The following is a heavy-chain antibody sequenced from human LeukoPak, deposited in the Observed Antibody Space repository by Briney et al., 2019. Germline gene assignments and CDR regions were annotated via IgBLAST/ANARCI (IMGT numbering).Heavy chain of an antibody. D-gene: IGHD6-19*01. V-gene: IGHV3-48*03. J-gene: IGHJ4*02. CDR3: ARRKSGYSSGWYLSYFDY. CDR1: GFTFSSYE. Sequence: GGSLRLSCAASGFTFSSYEMNWVRQAPGKGLEWVSYISGSGSTIYYADSVKGRFTISRDNAKNSLYLQMNSLRAEDTAVYYCARRKSGYSSGWYLSYFDYWGQGTLVTVSS. CDR2: ISGSGSTI.